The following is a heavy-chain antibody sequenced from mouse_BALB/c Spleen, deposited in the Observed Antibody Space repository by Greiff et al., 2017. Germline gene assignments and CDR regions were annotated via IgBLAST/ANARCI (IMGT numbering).Heavy chain of an antibody. J-gene: IGHJ2*01. CDR1: GFNIKDTY. CDR2: IDPANGNT. Sequence: EVQGVESGAELVKPGASVKLSCTASGFNIKDTYMHWVKQRPEQGLEWIGRIDPANGNTKYDPKFQGKATITADTSSNTAYLQLSSLTSEDTAVYYCALITTVYFDYWGQGTTLTVSS. D-gene: IGHD1-1*01. V-gene: IGHV14-3*02. CDR3: ALITTVYFDY.